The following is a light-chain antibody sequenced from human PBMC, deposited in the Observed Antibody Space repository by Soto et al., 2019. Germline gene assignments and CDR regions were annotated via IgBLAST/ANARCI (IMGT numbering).Light chain of an antibody. CDR2: VEGSGNY. J-gene: IGLJ3*02. CDR3: ETWDSNTRV. Sequence: QYVLTQSSSASASLGSSVKLTCTLSSGHSSSIIAWHQQQPGKAPRSLMKVEGSGNYNKGSEVPDRFSGSSSGADRHLTISILQSEDEADYYCETWDSNTRVFGGGTKLTVL. V-gene: IGLV4-60*03. CDR1: SGHSSSI.